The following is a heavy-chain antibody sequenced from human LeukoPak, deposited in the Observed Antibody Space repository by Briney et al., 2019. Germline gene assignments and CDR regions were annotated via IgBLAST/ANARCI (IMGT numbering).Heavy chain of an antibody. CDR1: GGSTSSSSYY. CDR2: IYYSGST. D-gene: IGHD2-2*01. CDR3: ARDRIVVVPAGNWFDP. J-gene: IGHJ5*02. V-gene: IGHV4-39*07. Sequence: SETLSLTCTVSGGSTSSSSYYWGWIRQPPGKGLEWIGSIYYSGSTYYNPSLKSRVTISVDTSKNQFSLKLSSVTAADTAVYYCARDRIVVVPAGNWFDPWGQGTLVTVSS.